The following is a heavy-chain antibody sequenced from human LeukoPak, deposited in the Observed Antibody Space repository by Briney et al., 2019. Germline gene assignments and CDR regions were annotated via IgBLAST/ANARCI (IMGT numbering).Heavy chain of an antibody. CDR2: IRYDGSNK. J-gene: IGHJ6*03. CDR3: AKGLAVATIGGYYYMDV. V-gene: IGHV3-30*02. Sequence: PGGSLRLSCAASGFTFSSYGMHWVRQAPGKGLEWVAFIRYDGSNKYYADSVKGRFTISRDNSKNTLYLQMNSLRAEDTAVYYCAKGLAVATIGGYYYMDVWGKGTTVTVSS. D-gene: IGHD5-12*01. CDR1: GFTFSSYG.